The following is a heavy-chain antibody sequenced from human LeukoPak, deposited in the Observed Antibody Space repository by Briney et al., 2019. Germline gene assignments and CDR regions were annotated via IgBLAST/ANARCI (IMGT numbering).Heavy chain of an antibody. CDR1: GGSISSGSYY. CDR3: ARELRYSSSWPAYSYAFDI. CDR2: IYTSGST. Sequence: PSETLSLTCTVSGGSISSGSYYWSWIRQPAGKGLEWIGRIYTSGSTNYNPSLKSRVTISVDTSKNQFSLKLSSVTAADTAVYYCARELRYSSSWPAYSYAFDIWGQGTMVTVSS. V-gene: IGHV4-61*02. D-gene: IGHD6-13*01. J-gene: IGHJ3*02.